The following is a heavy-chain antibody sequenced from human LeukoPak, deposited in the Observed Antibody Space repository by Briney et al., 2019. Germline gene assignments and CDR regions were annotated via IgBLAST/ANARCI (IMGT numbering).Heavy chain of an antibody. CDR3: ARDRAPYYYDSSGCFDY. V-gene: IGHV1-2*02. CDR2: INPNSGGT. Sequence: ASVKVSCKASGYTFTGYHMHWVRQAPGQGLEWMGWINPNSGGTNYAQKFQGRVTMTRDTSISTAYMELSRLRSDDTAVYYCARDRAPYYYDSSGCFDYWGQGTLVTVSS. CDR1: GYTFTGYH. D-gene: IGHD3-22*01. J-gene: IGHJ4*02.